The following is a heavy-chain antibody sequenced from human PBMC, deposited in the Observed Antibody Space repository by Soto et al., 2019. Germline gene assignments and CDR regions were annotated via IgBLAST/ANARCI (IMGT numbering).Heavy chain of an antibody. CDR1: GFTFSSSE. CDR3: ARRGSR. D-gene: IGHD2-15*01. CDR2: IHPSGQPI. J-gene: IGHJ3*01. V-gene: IGHV3-48*03. Sequence: PGRSLRLSCAVSGFTFSSSEMYWVRQAPGKGLEWISYIHPSGQPIFYADSVKGRFTISRDNANNSLFLQMDSLRAEDTAVYYCARRGSRWGLGRMVTVAS.